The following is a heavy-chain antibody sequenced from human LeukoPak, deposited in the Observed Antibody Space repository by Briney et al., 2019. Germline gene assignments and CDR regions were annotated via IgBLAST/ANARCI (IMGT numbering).Heavy chain of an antibody. CDR1: GCTVSSNY. CDR3: ARGVFGSRWGLFDY. Sequence: GGSLRLSCAASGCTVSSNYMSWVRQAPGKGLEWVSVIYSGGSTYYADSVKGRFTISRDNSKNTLYLQMNSLRAEDTAVYYCARGVFGSRWGLFDYWGQGTLVTVSS. J-gene: IGHJ4*02. V-gene: IGHV3-66*01. CDR2: IYSGGST. D-gene: IGHD6-13*01.